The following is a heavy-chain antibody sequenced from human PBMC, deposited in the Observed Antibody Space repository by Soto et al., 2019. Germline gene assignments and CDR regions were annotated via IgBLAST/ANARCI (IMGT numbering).Heavy chain of an antibody. D-gene: IGHD2-15*01. J-gene: IGHJ4*02. V-gene: IGHV3-49*04. Sequence: GSLRVACTASVFTVGDYAMSWVRQAPGKGLEWISFIRNKAYRGTTKYAASVRGRFTISRDDSKSIAYLQMNSLKTEDTAVYYCTRGDMALNDYWGQGTLVTVSS. CDR1: VFTVGDYA. CDR2: IRNKAYRGTT. CDR3: TRGDMALNDY.